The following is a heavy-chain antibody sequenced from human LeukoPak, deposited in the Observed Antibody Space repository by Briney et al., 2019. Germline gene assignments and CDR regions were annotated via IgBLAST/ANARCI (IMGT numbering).Heavy chain of an antibody. V-gene: IGHV4-59*01. Sequence: PSETLSLTCTVSNGSISNYYWSWIRQPPGRGLEWIGHIYSSGSTDYNPSLKSRVTISVDTSKNQFSLKLSSVTAADTAVYYCARDKDSSGHYGYWGQGTLVTVSS. CDR1: NGSISNYY. CDR3: ARDKDSSGHYGY. J-gene: IGHJ4*02. CDR2: IYSSGST. D-gene: IGHD3-22*01.